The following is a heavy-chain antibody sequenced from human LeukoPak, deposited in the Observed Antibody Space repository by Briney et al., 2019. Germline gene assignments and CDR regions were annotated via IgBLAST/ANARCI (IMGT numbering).Heavy chain of an antibody. J-gene: IGHJ4*02. CDR1: GYTFTSYG. CDR3: ARSYSSGSYYFDY. CDR2: ISAYNGNT. D-gene: IGHD6-19*01. Sequence: ASVKVSCKASGYTFTSYGISWVRQAPGQGLEWMGWISAYNGNTEFAQKLQDRVTMTTDTSTSTAYMELRSLRSDDTAVYYCARSYSSGSYYFDYWGQGTLVTVSS. V-gene: IGHV1-18*01.